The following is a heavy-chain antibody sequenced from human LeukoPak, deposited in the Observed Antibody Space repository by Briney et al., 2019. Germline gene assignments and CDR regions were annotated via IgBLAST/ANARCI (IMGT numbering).Heavy chain of an antibody. J-gene: IGHJ4*02. CDR3: ARDWGPTGSYLDH. Sequence: ASVKVSCKASGYTFIAYYIHWVQQAPGQGLEWMGWINPNSGGTKYAQKFQGSVTMTRGTSISTAYMELTSDDTAIYYCARDWGPTGSYLDHWGQGSLVTVSS. V-gene: IGHV1-2*02. CDR1: GYTFIAYY. D-gene: IGHD1-1*01. CDR2: INPNSGGT.